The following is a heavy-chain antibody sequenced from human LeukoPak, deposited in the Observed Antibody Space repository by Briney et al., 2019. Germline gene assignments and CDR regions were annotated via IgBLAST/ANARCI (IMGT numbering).Heavy chain of an antibody. V-gene: IGHV4-39*07. CDR2: IYYSGST. J-gene: IGHJ4*02. CDR1: GASIISDTYY. CDR3: ARNFYGSSGYYLDGFYFDF. D-gene: IGHD3-22*01. Sequence: SETLSLTCTVSGASIISDTYYWGWIRQPPGKGLEWIGSIYYSGSTYYSPSLKSRVTMSVDTSTNQFSLKLISVTAADTALYYFARNFYGSSGYYLDGFYFDFWGQGTLVTVSS.